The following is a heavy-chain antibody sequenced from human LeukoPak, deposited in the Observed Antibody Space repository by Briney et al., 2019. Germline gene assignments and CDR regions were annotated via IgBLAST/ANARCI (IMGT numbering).Heavy chain of an antibody. D-gene: IGHD3-3*01. J-gene: IGHJ4*02. CDR3: ARDRIRAYDFWSGYLSFDY. Sequence: GASVKVSCKASGGTFSSYAISWVRQAPGQGLEWMGGIIPIFGTANYAQKFQGRVTITTDESTSTAYMELSSLRSEDTAVYYCARDRIRAYDFWSGYLSFDYWGQGTLVTVSS. CDR2: IIPIFGTA. CDR1: GGTFSSYA. V-gene: IGHV1-69*05.